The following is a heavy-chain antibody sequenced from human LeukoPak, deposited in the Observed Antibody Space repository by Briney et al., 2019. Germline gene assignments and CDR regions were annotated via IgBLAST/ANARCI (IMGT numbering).Heavy chain of an antibody. V-gene: IGHV3-64*02. CDR1: GFTFSNYA. CDR3: ARGHRSSWFDAFDI. D-gene: IGHD6-13*01. CDR2: INDSGDTT. Sequence: GGSLRLSCAASGFTFSNYAFHWVRQAPGKGLEHVSAINDSGDTTYYADSVKGRFTISRDISKNTLFLQMGSLRTEDMAVYYCARGHRSSWFDAFDIWGQGIMVTVS. J-gene: IGHJ3*02.